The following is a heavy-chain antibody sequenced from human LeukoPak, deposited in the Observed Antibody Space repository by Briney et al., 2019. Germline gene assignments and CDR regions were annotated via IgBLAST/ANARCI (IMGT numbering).Heavy chain of an antibody. CDR3: AKNLEMATIYTLEDAFDI. CDR2: ISGSGGST. V-gene: IGHV3-23*01. CDR1: GFTFSSYG. J-gene: IGHJ3*02. D-gene: IGHD5-24*01. Sequence: GGSLRLSCAASGFTFSSYGMSWVRQAPGKGLEWVSAISGSGGSTYYADPVKGRFTISRDNSKNTLYLQMNSLRAEDTAVYYCAKNLEMATIYTLEDAFDIWGQGTMVTVSS.